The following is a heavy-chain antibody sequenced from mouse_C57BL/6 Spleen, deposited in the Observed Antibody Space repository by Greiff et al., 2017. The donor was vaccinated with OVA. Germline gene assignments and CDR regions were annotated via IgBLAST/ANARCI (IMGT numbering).Heavy chain of an antibody. J-gene: IGHJ2*01. Sequence: QVQLKESGAELVRPGASVTLSCKASGYTFTDYEMHWVKQTPVHGLEWIGAIDPETGGTAYNQKFKGKAILTADKSSSTAYMELRSLTSEDSAVYYCTRSEGSSDYWGQGTTLTVSS. V-gene: IGHV1-15*01. CDR1: GYTFTDYE. CDR3: TRSEGSSDY. CDR2: IDPETGGT.